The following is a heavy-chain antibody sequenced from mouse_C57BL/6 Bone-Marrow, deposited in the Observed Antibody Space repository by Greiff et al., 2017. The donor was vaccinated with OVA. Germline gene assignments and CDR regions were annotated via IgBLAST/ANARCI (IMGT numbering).Heavy chain of an antibody. CDR3: ERHEEGYSNYDWFAY. CDR1: GYSFTEYT. D-gene: IGHD2-5*01. V-gene: IGHV1-62-2*01. CDR2: FYPGSGSI. Sequence: QVQLQQSGAELVKPGASVTLSCKASGYSFTEYTIHWVKQRSGQGLEWIEWFYPGSGSIKYNQNFKDKVTLTADKSSSTVYMELSRLTSEDSAVYFCERHEEGYSNYDWFAYWGQGTLVTVSA. J-gene: IGHJ3*01.